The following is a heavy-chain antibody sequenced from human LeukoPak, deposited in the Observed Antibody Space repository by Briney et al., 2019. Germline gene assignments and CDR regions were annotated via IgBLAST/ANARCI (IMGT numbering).Heavy chain of an antibody. J-gene: IGHJ4*02. CDR2: ISGSGGST. CDR1: GFTFSSYA. D-gene: IGHD3-16*01. Sequence: GGSLRLSCAASGFTFSSYAMSWVRQAPGKGLEWVSAISGSGGSTYYADSVKGRFTISRDSSKNTLYLQMNSLRAEDTAVYYCAKDGRYFGGYFDYWGQGTLVTVSS. V-gene: IGHV3-23*01. CDR3: AKDGRYFGGYFDY.